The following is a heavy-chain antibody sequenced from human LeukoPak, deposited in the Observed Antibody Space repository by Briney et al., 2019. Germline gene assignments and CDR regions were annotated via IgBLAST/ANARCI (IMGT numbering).Heavy chain of an antibody. D-gene: IGHD6-13*01. V-gene: IGHV3-23*01. CDR3: AKYPSGIAAAGAEDY. CDR2: ISGSGGST. Sequence: GGSLRLSCAASGFTFSSYAMSWVRQAPGKGLEWVSAISGSGGSTYYADSVKGRFTISRDNSKNTLYLRMNSLRAEDTAVYYCAKYPSGIAAAGAEDYWGQGTLVTVSS. J-gene: IGHJ4*02. CDR1: GFTFSSYA.